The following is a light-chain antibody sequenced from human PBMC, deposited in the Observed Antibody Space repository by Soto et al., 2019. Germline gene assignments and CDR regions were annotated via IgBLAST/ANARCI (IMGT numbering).Light chain of an antibody. V-gene: IGKV1-27*01. CDR1: QDIGPY. J-gene: IGKJ4*01. Sequence: DIQMTQSPSFLSASVGDRVTISCRMSQDIGPYLAWYQQKSGRAPELLIYAASTLQAGVPSRFSGSGSGADFSLTISCLQPEDAATYYCQKYDSVPLTFGGGTKVEI. CDR3: QKYDSVPLT. CDR2: AAS.